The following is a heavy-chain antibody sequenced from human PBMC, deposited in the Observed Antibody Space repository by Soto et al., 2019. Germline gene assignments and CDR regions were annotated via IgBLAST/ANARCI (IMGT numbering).Heavy chain of an antibody. CDR1: GGTFSSYA. J-gene: IGHJ4*02. Sequence: ASVNVSCKASGGTFSSYAISWVRQAPGQGLELMGGIIPIFGTANYAQKFQGRVTITAXXXXXXAXMXLXXXRSEATAVYYCVVLVHFDYWGQGTLVTVSS. CDR3: VVLVHFDY. V-gene: IGHV1-69*13. D-gene: IGHD6-13*01. CDR2: IIPIFGTA.